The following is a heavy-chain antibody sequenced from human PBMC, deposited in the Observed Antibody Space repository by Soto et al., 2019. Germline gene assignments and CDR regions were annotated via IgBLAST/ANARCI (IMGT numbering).Heavy chain of an antibody. CDR1: RVTFSRDY. J-gene: IGHJ6*02. CDR2: FYTDGSR. V-gene: IGHV3-53*01. D-gene: IGHD3-22*01. Sequence: GSLRLSCAASRVTFSRDYMSWVRQAPGKGLEWVSVFYTDGSRYYADSVKGRCTMSRDTSKNTLNLQMNSLRAEDTAVYYCTREDYYGSKMHGMDVWGQGTTVTAP. CDR3: TREDYYGSKMHGMDV.